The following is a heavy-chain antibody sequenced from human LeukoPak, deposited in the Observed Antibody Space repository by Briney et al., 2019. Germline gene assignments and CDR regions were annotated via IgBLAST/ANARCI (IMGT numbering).Heavy chain of an antibody. CDR2: IYSGGST. Sequence: GGSLRLSCAGYGFTVSSNYMSWVRQAPGKGLEWVSVIYSGGSTYYADSVKGRFTISRHNSKNTLYLQMNSLRAEDTAVYYCASSPVAGYYYYYGMDVWGQGTTVTVSS. CDR3: ASSPVAGYYYYYGMDV. D-gene: IGHD6-19*01. J-gene: IGHJ6*02. V-gene: IGHV3-53*04. CDR1: GFTVSSNY.